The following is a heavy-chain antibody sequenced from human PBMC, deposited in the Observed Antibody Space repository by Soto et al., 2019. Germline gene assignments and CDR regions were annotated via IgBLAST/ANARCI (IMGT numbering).Heavy chain of an antibody. CDR1: GFSFSNYA. Sequence: VGSLRFSCAASGFSFSNYAMNWVRQAPGKGLEWVSVISGSGGSASYADSVQGRFTISRDNSNNTLYPQMNSLRAEDTAIYSCVREASGWYSSGSLDFWGRGTMVTVSS. J-gene: IGHJ3*01. V-gene: IGHV3-23*01. CDR3: VREASGWYSSGSLDF. D-gene: IGHD6-19*01. CDR2: ISGSGGSA.